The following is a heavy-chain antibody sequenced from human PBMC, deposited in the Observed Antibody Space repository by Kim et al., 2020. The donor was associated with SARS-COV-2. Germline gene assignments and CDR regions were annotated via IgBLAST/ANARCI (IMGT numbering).Heavy chain of an antibody. CDR1: GFTFNSYE. D-gene: IGHD3-10*01. CDR2: ISSSANMI. CDR3: ARDQRFGSYGMDV. V-gene: IGHV3-48*03. J-gene: IGHJ6*02. Sequence: GGSLRLSCAASGFTFNSYEMNWVRQAPGKGLEWVSYISSSANMIFYADSVKGRFAISRDNAKNSLFLEMNSLRAEDTAVYYCARDQRFGSYGMDVWGQGTTVTVSS.